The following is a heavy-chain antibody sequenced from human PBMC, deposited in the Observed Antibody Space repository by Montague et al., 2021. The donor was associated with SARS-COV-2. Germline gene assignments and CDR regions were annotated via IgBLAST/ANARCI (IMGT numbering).Heavy chain of an antibody. CDR3: ARDWAVLTRDGYNYGWFDP. CDR2: IYYTGGT. D-gene: IGHD5-24*01. Sequence: SETLSLTCSVSGGSISGYCWSWIRQSPGKGLEWVGYIYYTGGTSYNPSLESRVTISLDTSKNQFSLRLSSVTPADTAVYYCARDWAVLTRDGYNYGWFDPWGPGTLVTVSS. J-gene: IGHJ5*02. V-gene: IGHV4-59*01. CDR1: GGSISGYC.